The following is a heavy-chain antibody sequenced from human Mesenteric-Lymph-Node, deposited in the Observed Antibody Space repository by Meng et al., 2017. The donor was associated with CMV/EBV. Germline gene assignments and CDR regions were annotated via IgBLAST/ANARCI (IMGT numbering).Heavy chain of an antibody. D-gene: IGHD6-6*01. CDR2: INHSGST. Sequence: TCAVYGGSFSGYYWSWIRQPPGKGLEWIGEINHSGSTNYNPSLKSRVTISVDTSKNQFSLKLSSVTAADTAVYYCARGLNWGSAARRWGQGTLVTVSS. CDR3: ARGLNWGSAARR. J-gene: IGHJ4*02. CDR1: GGSFSGYY. V-gene: IGHV4-34*01.